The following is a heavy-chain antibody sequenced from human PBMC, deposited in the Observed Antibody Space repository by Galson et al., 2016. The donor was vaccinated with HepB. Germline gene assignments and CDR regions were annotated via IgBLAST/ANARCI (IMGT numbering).Heavy chain of an antibody. J-gene: IGHJ6*02. V-gene: IGHV3-7*03. Sequence: SLRLSCAASGFTFSTYSMNWVRQAPGGGLEWVANIKQDGIEKYYVDSVKGRFTISRDDAKNSVFLQMNSLRAEETALYSCAKGGRIWGDARDVWVQGPTVTVSS. D-gene: IGHD2/OR15-2a*01. CDR3: AKGGRIWGDARDV. CDR1: GFTFSTYS. CDR2: IKQDGIEK.